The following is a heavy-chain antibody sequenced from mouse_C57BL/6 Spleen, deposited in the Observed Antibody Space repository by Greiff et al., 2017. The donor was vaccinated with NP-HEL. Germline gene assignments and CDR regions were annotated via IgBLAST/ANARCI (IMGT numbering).Heavy chain of an antibody. Sequence: VQLQQSGPELVKPGASVKISCKASGYSFTDYNLNWVKQSNGKSLECIGVINPTYGTTRYNQKFKGKATLTVDQSSSTAYMQLNSLTSEDSAVYYCARRPMVTTGAMDYWGQGTSVTVSS. CDR1: GYSFTDYN. D-gene: IGHD2-2*01. CDR3: ARRPMVTTGAMDY. CDR2: INPTYGTT. V-gene: IGHV1-39*01. J-gene: IGHJ4*01.